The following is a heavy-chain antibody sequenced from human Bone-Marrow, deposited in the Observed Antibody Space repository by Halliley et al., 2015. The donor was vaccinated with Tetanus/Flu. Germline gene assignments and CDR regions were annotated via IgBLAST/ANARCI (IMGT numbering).Heavy chain of an antibody. Sequence: TLSLTCTVSGGSIRSYYWTWIRQSPERGLEWIGYIYHDGSTTYNPSLQSRVTISVDSSKNQFSLTLTSVTTADTAVYYCARRLGWFPYWIDPWGQGTLVIVSS. J-gene: IGHJ5*02. CDR3: ARRLGWFPYWIDP. CDR1: GGSIRSYY. V-gene: IGHV4-59*01. CDR2: IYHDGST. D-gene: IGHD3-10*01.